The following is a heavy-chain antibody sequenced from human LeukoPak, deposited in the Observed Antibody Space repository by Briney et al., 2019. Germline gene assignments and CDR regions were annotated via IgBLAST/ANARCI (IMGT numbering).Heavy chain of an antibody. CDR2: ISGSGYPI. D-gene: IGHD1-26*01. CDR1: GLTFSNYE. V-gene: IGHV3-48*03. J-gene: IGHJ4*02. Sequence: GGSLRLSCVASGLTFSNYEMNWVRQAPGKGLDWVSYISGSGYPIYYADSVKGRFTISRDNAKNSLYLQMNSLRAEDTAVYYCARASGNYFNYFDYWGQGTLVTFSS. CDR3: ARASGNYFNYFDY.